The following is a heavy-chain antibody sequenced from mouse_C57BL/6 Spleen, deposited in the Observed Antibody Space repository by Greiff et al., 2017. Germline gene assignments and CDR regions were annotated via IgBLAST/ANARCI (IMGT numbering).Heavy chain of an antibody. J-gene: IGHJ4*01. CDR2: IDPSDSYT. D-gene: IGHD1-1*01. V-gene: IGHV1-69*01. CDR3: ARGLYYYGSSPHYYAMDY. CDR1: GYTFTSYW. Sequence: QVQLKQPGAELVMPGASVKLSCKASGYTFTSYWMHWVKQRPGPGLEWIGEIDPSDSYTNYNQKFKGKSTVTVDKSSSTAYMQLSSLTSEDSAVYYCARGLYYYGSSPHYYAMDYGGQGTAVTVSS.